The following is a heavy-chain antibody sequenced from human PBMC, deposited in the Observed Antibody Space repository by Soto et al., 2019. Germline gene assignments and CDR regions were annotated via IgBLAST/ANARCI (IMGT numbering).Heavy chain of an antibody. CDR2: ISGSDGTT. J-gene: IGHJ5*02. CDR1: GFTFSSSA. D-gene: IGHD3-3*01. V-gene: IGHV3-23*01. Sequence: PGGSLRLSCAASGFTFSSSAMNWVRQAPGKGLEWVSVISGSDGTTYYADSVKGRFTISRDNSKNTLYLDMNSLRAEDTALYYCAKPLNINGKNFFAPWAREPLVPVPS. CDR3: AKPLNINGKNFFAP.